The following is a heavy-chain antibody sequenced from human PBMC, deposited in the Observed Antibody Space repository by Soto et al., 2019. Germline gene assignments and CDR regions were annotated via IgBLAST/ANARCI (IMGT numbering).Heavy chain of an antibody. CDR2: IGNRGNGI. Sequence: QVQLVESGGGLVKPGGSLRLSCAASGFTFGDYYMTWIRQAPGKGLEWVSFIGNRGNGIYYADSVKGRFTIFRDNAKNSLYLQMNSLRAEDTAMYYCARDLRAVGMASRFDPWGQGTLVTVSS. V-gene: IGHV3-11*01. D-gene: IGHD6-13*01. J-gene: IGHJ5*02. CDR3: ARDLRAVGMASRFDP. CDR1: GFTFGDYY.